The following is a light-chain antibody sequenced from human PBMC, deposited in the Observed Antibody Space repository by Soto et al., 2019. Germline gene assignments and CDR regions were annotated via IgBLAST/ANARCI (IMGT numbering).Light chain of an antibody. Sequence: DIQMTQSPSSLSASIGDRVTITCRAGHSISTYLNWYQQKPGKAPKLLIYAASNLETGVPSRFSGSGFGTHFTFTITNLQPEDVATYYCQQYDDLPLTFGGGTWVEI. J-gene: IGKJ4*01. V-gene: IGKV1-33*01. CDR3: QQYDDLPLT. CDR2: AAS. CDR1: HSISTY.